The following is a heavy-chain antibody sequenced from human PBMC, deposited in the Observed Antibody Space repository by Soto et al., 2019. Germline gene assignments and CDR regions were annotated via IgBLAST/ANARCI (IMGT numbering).Heavy chain of an antibody. CDR2: IGSAHDP. J-gene: IGHJ6*02. CDR3: ARAYLGRLPRRADYYYALDV. CDR1: GFTFSTYD. D-gene: IGHD1-26*01. V-gene: IGHV3-13*05. Sequence: GGSLRLSCAAPGFTFSTYDMHWVRQVPGKGLEWVSAIGSAHDPYYLGSVKGRFSISRENAKNSLYLQMNSLTTGDTAVYYCARAYLGRLPRRADYYYALDVWGQGTTVTVSS.